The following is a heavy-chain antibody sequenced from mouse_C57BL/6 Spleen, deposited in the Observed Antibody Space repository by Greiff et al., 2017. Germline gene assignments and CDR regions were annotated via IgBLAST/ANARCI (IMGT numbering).Heavy chain of an antibody. Sequence: VQLQQSGPELVKPGASVKMSCKASGYTFTDYNMHWVKQSHGKSLEWIGYINPNNGGTSYNQKFKGKAPLTVNKSSSTAYMELLSLTSDDSAVXYCARGGGGYYFDYWGQGTTRTVSS. CDR1: GYTFTDYN. CDR2: INPNNGGT. V-gene: IGHV1-22*01. D-gene: IGHD1-1*02. J-gene: IGHJ2*01. CDR3: ARGGGGYYFDY.